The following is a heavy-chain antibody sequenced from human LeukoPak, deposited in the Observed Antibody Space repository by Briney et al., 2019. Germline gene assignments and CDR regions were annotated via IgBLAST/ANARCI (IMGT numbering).Heavy chain of an antibody. CDR2: IYYSGST. CDR3: ARVYGDYGSWFDP. V-gene: IGHV4-39*01. Sequence: PSETLSLTCTVSGGSINNSNYYWGWIHQPPGKGLEWIGSIYYSGSTYYNPSLKSRVTIFVDTSKNQFSLKMNSVTAADTAVYYCARVYGDYGSWFDPWGQGILVTVSS. CDR1: GGSINNSNYY. J-gene: IGHJ5*02. D-gene: IGHD4-17*01.